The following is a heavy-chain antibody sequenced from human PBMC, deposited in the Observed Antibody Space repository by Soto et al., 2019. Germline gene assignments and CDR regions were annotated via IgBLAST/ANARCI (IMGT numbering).Heavy chain of an antibody. Sequence: GGSLRLACAAAGFTFRDYYMSWIRQAPVKGLEWVSYISSSSIYTSYADSVKGRFTIARDSAKTSLYLQMNSLRAEDPAVYYCPRTPDCTNGVCPAGFAYWGPGTLVTVSS. CDR3: PRTPDCTNGVCPAGFAY. CDR1: GFTFRDYY. V-gene: IGHV3-11*06. J-gene: IGHJ4*02. D-gene: IGHD2-8*01. CDR2: ISSSSIYT.